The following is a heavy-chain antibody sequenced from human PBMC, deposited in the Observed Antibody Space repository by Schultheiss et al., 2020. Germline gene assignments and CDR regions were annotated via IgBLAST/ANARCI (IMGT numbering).Heavy chain of an antibody. V-gene: IGHV1-69*13. CDR3: ARVGSSGKGDYFDY. CDR2: IIPIFGTA. CDR1: GGTFSSYA. D-gene: IGHD3-22*01. Sequence: SVKVSCKASGGTFSSYAISWVRQAPGQGLEWMGGIIPIFGTANYAQKFQGRVTITADESTSTAYIELISLRSEDTAVYYCARVGSSGKGDYFDYWSQGSRVTVAS. J-gene: IGHJ4*02.